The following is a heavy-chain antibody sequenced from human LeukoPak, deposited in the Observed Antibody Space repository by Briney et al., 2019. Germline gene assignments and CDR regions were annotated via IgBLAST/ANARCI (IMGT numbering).Heavy chain of an antibody. CDR1: GFTFSSYS. D-gene: IGHD6-13*01. Sequence: QPGGSLRLSCAASGFTFSSYSMNWVRQAPGKGLEWVSAISGSGGSTYYADSVKGRFTISRDNSKNTLYLQMNSLRAEDTAVYYCAKDRASSSWLYWGQGTLVTVSS. V-gene: IGHV3-23*01. J-gene: IGHJ4*02. CDR3: AKDRASSSWLY. CDR2: ISGSGGST.